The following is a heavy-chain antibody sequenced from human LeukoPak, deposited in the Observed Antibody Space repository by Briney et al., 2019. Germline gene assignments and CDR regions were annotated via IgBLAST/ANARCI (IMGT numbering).Heavy chain of an antibody. CDR3: AKITIAIQIAVAADDY. V-gene: IGHV3-23*01. Sequence: GGSLRFSCVASGFTFSSYAMSWVRQAPGKGLEWVSAISGSGGSTYYADSVKGRFTISRDNSKNTLYLQMNSLRAEDTAVYYCAKITIAIQIAVAADDYWGQGTLVTVSS. J-gene: IGHJ4*02. CDR1: GFTFSSYA. CDR2: ISGSGGST. D-gene: IGHD6-19*01.